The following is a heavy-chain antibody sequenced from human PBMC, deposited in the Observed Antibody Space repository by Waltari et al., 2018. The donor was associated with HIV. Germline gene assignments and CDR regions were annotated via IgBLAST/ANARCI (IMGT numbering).Heavy chain of an antibody. Sequence: QLHLQQSGPGLVNPSETLSRSCTVSGGSISRRNHYWGWIRQPPGMGLEGIGSIYYSGSTYYNPSLKSRVTVSVDTSRNQFSLKLYSVTAADTAVYYCTSGGVGSTEDFYYGMDVWGQGTTVTVSS. CDR1: GGSISRRNHY. V-gene: IGHV4-39*01. J-gene: IGHJ6*02. CDR2: IYYSGST. CDR3: TSGGVGSTEDFYYGMDV. D-gene: IGHD3-16*01.